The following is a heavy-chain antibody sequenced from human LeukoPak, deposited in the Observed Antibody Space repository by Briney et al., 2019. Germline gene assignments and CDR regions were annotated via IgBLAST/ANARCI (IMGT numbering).Heavy chain of an antibody. Sequence: GASVTVSCKASGYIFDIYALIWVRQAPGQGLEWMGWISAYNGNTNYAQKLQGRVTMTTDTSTSTAYMELRSLRSDDTAVYYCARDGYYYDSSASVWGQGTLVTVSS. D-gene: IGHD3-22*01. J-gene: IGHJ4*02. V-gene: IGHV1-18*01. CDR3: ARDGYYYDSSASV. CDR2: ISAYNGNT. CDR1: GYIFDIYA.